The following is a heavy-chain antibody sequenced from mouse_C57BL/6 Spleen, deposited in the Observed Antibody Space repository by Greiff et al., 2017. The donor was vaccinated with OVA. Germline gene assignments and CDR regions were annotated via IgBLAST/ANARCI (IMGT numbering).Heavy chain of an antibody. D-gene: IGHD2-3*01. V-gene: IGHV1-64*01. CDR2: IHPNSGST. Sequence: QVQLQQPGAELVKPGASVKLSCTASGYTFTSYWMHWVKQRPGQGLEWIGMIHPNSGSTNYNEKFKSKATLTVDKSSSTAYMQLSSLTSEDSAVYYCARDGYYVDWYFDVWGTGTTVTVSS. J-gene: IGHJ1*03. CDR3: ARDGYYVDWYFDV. CDR1: GYTFTSYW.